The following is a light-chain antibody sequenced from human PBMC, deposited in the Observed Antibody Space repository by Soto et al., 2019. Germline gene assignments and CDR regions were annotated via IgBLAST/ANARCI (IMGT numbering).Light chain of an antibody. CDR3: CSSASRRHVV. V-gene: IGLV2-23*01. Sequence: QSALTQPASVSGSRGLSITISCTGTSSYVETYNIVSWYQHHPGKAPKLIIYADYKRPSGVSDRFYGSKSGNTASLTSSGLQAEDGADYYCCSSASRRHVVFGAGTKLTVL. CDR1: SSYVETYNI. CDR2: ADY. J-gene: IGLJ2*01.